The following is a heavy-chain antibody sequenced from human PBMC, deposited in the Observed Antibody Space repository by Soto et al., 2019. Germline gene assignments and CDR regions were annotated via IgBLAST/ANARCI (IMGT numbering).Heavy chain of an antibody. V-gene: IGHV3-64*02. Sequence: PGGSLRLSCAASGFTFSSYAMHWVRQAPGKGLEYVSAISSNGGSTYYADSVKGRFTISRDNSKNTLYLQMGSLRAEDMAVYYCARGLSRIAAAGPFDYWGQGTLVTVS. D-gene: IGHD6-13*01. CDR3: ARGLSRIAAAGPFDY. J-gene: IGHJ4*02. CDR1: GFTFSSYA. CDR2: ISSNGGST.